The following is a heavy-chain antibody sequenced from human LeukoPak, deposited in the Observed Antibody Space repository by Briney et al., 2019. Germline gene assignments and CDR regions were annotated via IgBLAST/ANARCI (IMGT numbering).Heavy chain of an antibody. CDR1: GYTFTSYY. CDR2: INPSGGST. J-gene: IGHJ4*02. D-gene: IGHD3-22*01. Sequence: ASVKVSCKASGYTFTSYYMHWVRQAAGQGLEWMGIINPSGGSTSYAQKFQGRVTMTRDTSTSTVYMELSSLRSEDTAVYYCARDLIDYYDSSGYYDYWGQGTLLTVSS. CDR3: ARDLIDYYDSSGYYDY. V-gene: IGHV1-46*01.